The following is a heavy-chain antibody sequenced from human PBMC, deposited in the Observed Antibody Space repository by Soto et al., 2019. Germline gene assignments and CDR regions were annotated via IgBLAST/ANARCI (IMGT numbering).Heavy chain of an antibody. CDR3: ARGDSSGWWDLDY. V-gene: IGHV1-18*01. Sequence: QVQLVQSAAEVKKPGASVKVSCKASGYTFSTYGITWVRQAPGQGLEWMGWISASSGSTDYAQKLQGRVTMTTDTSTSTAYMELRSLRSDDTAVYYCARGDSSGWWDLDYWGQGTLVTVS. J-gene: IGHJ4*02. CDR1: GYTFSTYG. D-gene: IGHD6-19*01. CDR2: ISASSGST.